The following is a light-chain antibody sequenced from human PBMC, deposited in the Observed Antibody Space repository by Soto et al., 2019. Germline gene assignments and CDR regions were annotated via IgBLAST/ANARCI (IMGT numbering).Light chain of an antibody. CDR2: RAS. CDR3: RQYETYSGT. CDR1: QIINTW. Sequence: DIQMTQSPSSLSASVGDRVTITCRASQIINTWLAWYQQKPGKAPKLLIYRASNLLSGVPSRFSGSGSGTEFTLTISSLQPDDFSIYYWRQYETYSGTFGPGTKVDL. V-gene: IGKV1-5*03. J-gene: IGKJ3*01.